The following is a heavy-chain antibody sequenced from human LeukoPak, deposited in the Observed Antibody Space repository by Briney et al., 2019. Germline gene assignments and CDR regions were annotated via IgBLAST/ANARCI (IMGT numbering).Heavy chain of an antibody. V-gene: IGHV3-53*04. CDR3: ARASPIVGAPDY. CDR2: IYRCGST. Sequence: GLEWVSVIYRCGSTYYADSVKGRFTISRHNSKNTLYLQMNSLRAEDTAVYYCARASPIVGAPDYWGQGTLVTVSS. D-gene: IGHD1-26*01. J-gene: IGHJ4*02.